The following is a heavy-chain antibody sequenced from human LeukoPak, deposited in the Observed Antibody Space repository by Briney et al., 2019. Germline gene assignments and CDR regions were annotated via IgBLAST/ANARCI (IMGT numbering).Heavy chain of an antibody. Sequence: PGGSLRLSCAASGFTFDDYAMHWVRQAPGKGLEWVSGISWNSGSIVYADSVKGRFTISRDNAKNSLYLQMNSLRTEDTALYYCAKGSGYYTSYYFDYWGQGTLVTVSS. J-gene: IGHJ4*02. D-gene: IGHD3-22*01. CDR3: AKGSGYYTSYYFDY. CDR2: ISWNSGSI. V-gene: IGHV3-9*01. CDR1: GFTFDDYA.